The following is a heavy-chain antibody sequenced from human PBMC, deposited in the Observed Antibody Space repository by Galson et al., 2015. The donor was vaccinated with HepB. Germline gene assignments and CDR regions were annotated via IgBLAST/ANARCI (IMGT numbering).Heavy chain of an antibody. Sequence: SLRLSCAASGFMFSTYSMNWVRQVPGEGLEWLSYISEGSGTTYYAESVRGRFTVSRDNGKNSLFLQMNSLRAEDTAVYYCTRDGYTSGLLKYFDNWGQGTLVTVSS. V-gene: IGHV3-48*01. D-gene: IGHD6-25*01. J-gene: IGHJ4*02. CDR3: TRDGYTSGLLKYFDN. CDR2: ISEGSGTT. CDR1: GFMFSTYS.